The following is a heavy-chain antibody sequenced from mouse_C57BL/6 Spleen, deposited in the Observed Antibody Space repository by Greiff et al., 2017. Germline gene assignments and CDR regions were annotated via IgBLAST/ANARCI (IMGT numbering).Heavy chain of an antibody. D-gene: IGHD4-1*01. CDR3: ARKGLNWDRRGYYAMDY. J-gene: IGHJ4*01. Sequence: QVQLQQPGAELVKPGASVKMSCKASGYTFTSYWITWVKQRPGQGLEWIGDIYPGSGSTNYNEKFKSKATLTVDTSSSTAYMRLSSLTSEDSAVYYCARKGLNWDRRGYYAMDYWGQGTSVTVSS. V-gene: IGHV1-55*01. CDR2: IYPGSGST. CDR1: GYTFTSYW.